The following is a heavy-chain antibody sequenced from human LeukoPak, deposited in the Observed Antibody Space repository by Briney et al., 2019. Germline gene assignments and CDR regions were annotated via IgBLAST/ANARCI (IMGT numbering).Heavy chain of an antibody. Sequence: GGSLRLSCAASGFTFISYAMSWVRQAPGKGLEWVSAISGSGGSTYYADSVKGRFTISRDNAKNTLYLQMNSLRAEDTAVYYCARDWFHAIDYWGQGTLVTVSS. V-gene: IGHV3-23*01. CDR2: ISGSGGST. J-gene: IGHJ4*02. CDR1: GFTFISYA. D-gene: IGHD2/OR15-2a*01. CDR3: ARDWFHAIDY.